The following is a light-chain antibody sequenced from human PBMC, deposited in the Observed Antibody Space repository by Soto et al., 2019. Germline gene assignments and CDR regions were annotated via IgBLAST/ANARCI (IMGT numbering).Light chain of an antibody. CDR1: SSDVGGYNY. J-gene: IGLJ1*01. V-gene: IGLV2-8*01. CDR2: EVS. Sequence: QSVLTQPPSASGSPGQSVTISCTGTSSDVGGYNYVSWYQQHPGKAPKLMIYEVSKRPSGVPDRFSGSKSGNTASLTVSGLQAEDEADYYCSSYAGSKNVFGTVTKLTAL. CDR3: SSYAGSKNV.